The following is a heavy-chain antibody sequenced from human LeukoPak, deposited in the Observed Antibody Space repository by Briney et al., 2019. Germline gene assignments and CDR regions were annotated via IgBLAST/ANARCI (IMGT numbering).Heavy chain of an antibody. V-gene: IGHV1-69*13. Sequence: ASVKVSCKASGGTFSSYAISWVRQAPGQGLEWMGGIIPIFGTANYAQKFQGRVTITADESTSTAYMELRSLRSDDTAVYYCARDRGVTIVSGYWGQGTLVTVSS. CDR3: ARDRGVTIVSGY. CDR2: IIPIFGTA. D-gene: IGHD4-11*01. CDR1: GGTFSSYA. J-gene: IGHJ4*02.